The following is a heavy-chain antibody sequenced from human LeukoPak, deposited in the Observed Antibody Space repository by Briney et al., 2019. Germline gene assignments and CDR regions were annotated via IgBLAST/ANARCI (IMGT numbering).Heavy chain of an antibody. CDR1: GFIFSDYY. J-gene: IGHJ4*02. CDR2: ITSGGSMT. V-gene: IGHV3-11*04. CDR3: ARYYCTSNSCHPMYYFDS. Sequence: PGGSLRLSCEASGFIFSDYYMSWLRQAPGKGLEWVSHITSGGSMTYYRESVKGRFTISRDNAEKSLYLQMNGLRVEDTAVYYCARYYCTSNSCHPMYYFDSWGQGTLVTVSS. D-gene: IGHD2-2*01.